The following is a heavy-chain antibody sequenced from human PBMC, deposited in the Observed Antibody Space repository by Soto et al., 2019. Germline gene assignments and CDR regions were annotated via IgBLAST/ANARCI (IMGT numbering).Heavy chain of an antibody. V-gene: IGHV1-18*01. CDR2: ISAYNGNT. CDR3: ARVDSGSYSGAFDI. Sequence: AASVKVSCKASGYTFTSYGISWVRQAPGQGLEWMGWISAYNGNTNYAQKLQGRVTMTTDTSTSTAYMELRSLRSDDTAVYYCARVDSGSYSGAFDIWGQGTMVTVSS. J-gene: IGHJ3*02. CDR1: GYTFTSYG. D-gene: IGHD1-26*01.